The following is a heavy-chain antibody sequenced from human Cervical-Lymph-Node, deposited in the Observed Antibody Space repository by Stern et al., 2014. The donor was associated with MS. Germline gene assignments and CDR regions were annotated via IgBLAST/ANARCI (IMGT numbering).Heavy chain of an antibody. CDR2: IYPGASDT. CDR3: ARILDYGDFEDY. D-gene: IGHD4-17*01. V-gene: IGHV5-51*01. CDR1: GYTFTSYW. J-gene: IGHJ4*02. Sequence: EVQLVESGAEVKKPGESLKISCRGSGYTFTSYWIGWVRQMPGKGLEWMGIIYPGASDTRYSPSFQGQVIISADKVNSTAYLQWDSLKASDSAMYYCARILDYGDFEDYWGQGTLVTVSS.